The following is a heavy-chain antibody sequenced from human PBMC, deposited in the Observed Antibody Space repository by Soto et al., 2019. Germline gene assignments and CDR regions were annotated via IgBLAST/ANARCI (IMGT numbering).Heavy chain of an antibody. V-gene: IGHV4-39*01. CDR3: ATEGYFDWSYPADY. J-gene: IGHJ4*02. D-gene: IGHD3-9*01. CDR2: IYYSGST. Sequence: SETLSLTCTVSGGSISSSSYYWGWIRQPPGKGLEWIGSIYYSGSTYYNPSLKSRVTISVDTSMNQFSLKLSSVTAADTAVYYCATEGYFDWSYPADYWGQGTLVTVSS. CDR1: GGSISSSSYY.